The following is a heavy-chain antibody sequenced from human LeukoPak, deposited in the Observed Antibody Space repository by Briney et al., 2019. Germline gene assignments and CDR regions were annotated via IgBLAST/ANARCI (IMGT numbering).Heavy chain of an antibody. J-gene: IGHJ4*02. D-gene: IGHD3-10*01. V-gene: IGHV1-69*05. CDR1: GGTFSSYA. Sequence: GASVKVSCKASGGTFSSYAISWVRQAPGQGLEWMGGIIPIFGTANYAQKFQGRVTMTRDTSTSTVYMELSSLRSEDTAVYYCARDSGDDEGNDYWGQGTLVTVSS. CDR3: ARDSGDDEGNDY. CDR2: IIPIFGTA.